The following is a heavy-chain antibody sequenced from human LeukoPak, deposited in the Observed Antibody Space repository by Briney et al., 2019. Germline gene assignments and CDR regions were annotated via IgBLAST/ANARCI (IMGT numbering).Heavy chain of an antibody. CDR2: ISYDGSNK. CDR3: ARDNSAAAYYYYGMDV. J-gene: IGHJ6*02. V-gene: IGHV3-30*03. Sequence: PGGSLRLSCAASGFTFSTYGMHWVRQAPGKGLEWVAVISYDGSNKYSADSVKGRFTISRDNSKNTLYLQMNSLRAEDTAVYYCARDNSAAAYYYYGMDVWGQGTTVTVSS. CDR1: GFTFSTYG. D-gene: IGHD6-13*01.